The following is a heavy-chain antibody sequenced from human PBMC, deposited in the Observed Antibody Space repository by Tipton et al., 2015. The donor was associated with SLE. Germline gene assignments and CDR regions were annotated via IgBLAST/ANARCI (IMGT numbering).Heavy chain of an antibody. CDR3: ARDLDYDSSGYYYP. CDR1: GYIFTSYC. CDR2: INPSGGRT. V-gene: IGHV1-46*01. D-gene: IGHD3-22*01. Sequence: QVQLVQSGAEVKKPGASVKVSCKTYGYIFTSYCMHWVRQAPGQGLEWMGIINPSGGRTTYAQKFLGRVTLTRDTSTTTVYMELSSLRSEDTAVYYCARDLDYDSSGYYYPWGQGTLVTVSS. J-gene: IGHJ5*02.